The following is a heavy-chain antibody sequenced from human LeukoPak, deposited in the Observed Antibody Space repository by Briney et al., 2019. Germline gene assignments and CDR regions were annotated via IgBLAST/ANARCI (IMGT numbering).Heavy chain of an antibody. CDR3: ARGGDYVWGSYRYTEWFDP. V-gene: IGHV1-2*02. Sequence: ASVKVSCKASGYTFTGYYMHWVRQAPGQGLEWMGWINPNSGGTNYAQKFQGRVTMTRDTSISTAYMELSRLGSDDTAVYYCARGGDYVWGSYRYTEWFDPRGQGTLVTVSS. J-gene: IGHJ5*02. CDR2: INPNSGGT. CDR1: GYTFTGYY. D-gene: IGHD3-16*02.